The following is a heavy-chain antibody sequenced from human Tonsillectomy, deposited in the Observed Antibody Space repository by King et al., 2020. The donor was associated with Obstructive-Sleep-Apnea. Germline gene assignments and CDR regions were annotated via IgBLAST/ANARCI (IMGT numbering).Heavy chain of an antibody. CDR2: ISWNSGSI. CDR3: AKDTGVTPGTNGVDY. Sequence: VQLVESGGGLVQPGRSLRLSCAASGFTFDDYAMHWVRQAPGKGLEWVSGISWNSGSIGYADSVKGRFTNSRDNAKNSLYLQMNSLRAEDTALYYCAKDTGVTPGTNGVDYWGQGTLVTVSS. CDR1: GFTFDDYA. V-gene: IGHV3-9*01. J-gene: IGHJ4*02. D-gene: IGHD4-23*01.